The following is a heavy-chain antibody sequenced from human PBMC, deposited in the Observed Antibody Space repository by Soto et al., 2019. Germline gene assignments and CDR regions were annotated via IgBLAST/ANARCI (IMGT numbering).Heavy chain of an antibody. V-gene: IGHV2-5*02. J-gene: IGHJ4*02. CDR3: VRASGGGNSAYFDY. CDR1: GFSLTTRDVG. D-gene: IGHD2-21*02. Sequence: SGPTLVNPTQTLPLTCAFSGFSLTTRDVGVGWIRQPPGKALEWLALIYWDDDERYSPSLKSRLTITKDISKNQVVLTMTKMDPVDTATYYCVRASGGGNSAYFDYWGQGTLVTVSS. CDR2: IYWDDDE.